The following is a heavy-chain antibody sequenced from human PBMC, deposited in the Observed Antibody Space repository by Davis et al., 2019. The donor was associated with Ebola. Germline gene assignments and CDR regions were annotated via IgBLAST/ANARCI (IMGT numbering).Heavy chain of an antibody. CDR2: IIPILGIA. J-gene: IGHJ4*02. CDR3: ARVTIAADS. CDR1: GYTFTSYA. D-gene: IGHD3-3*01. Sequence: AASVKVSCKASGYTFTSYAMHWVRQAPGQGLEWMGRIIPILGIANYAQKFQGRVTITADKSTSTAYMELRSLRSDDTAVYYCARVTIAADSWGQGTLVSVSS. V-gene: IGHV1-69*04.